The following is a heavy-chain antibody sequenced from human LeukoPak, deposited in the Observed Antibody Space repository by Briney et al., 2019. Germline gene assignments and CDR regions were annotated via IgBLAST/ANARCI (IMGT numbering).Heavy chain of an antibody. CDR1: GFTFSSYA. CDR3: AKGDYYGSGSTFKNGMDV. J-gene: IGHJ6*02. V-gene: IGHV3-23*01. CDR2: VTASAGNT. Sequence: GGSLRLSCAAPGFTFSSYAMSWFRQAPGKGLEWVSAVTASAGNTYYADSVKGRFTNSRDNSKNTLYLQVNSLRAEDTDVYYCAKGDYYGSGSTFKNGMDVWGQGTTVTVSS. D-gene: IGHD3-10*01.